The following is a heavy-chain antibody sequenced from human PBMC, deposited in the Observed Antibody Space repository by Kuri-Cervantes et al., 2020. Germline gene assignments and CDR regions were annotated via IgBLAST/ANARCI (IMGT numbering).Heavy chain of an antibody. J-gene: IGHJ3*02. V-gene: IGHV3-74*01. Sequence: GESLKISCAASGFTFSSYWMHWVRQAPGKGLVWVSRINRDGSSTSYADSVKGRFTISRDNAKNTLYLQMNSLRAEDTAVYYCARDRDAFDIWGQGTMVTVSS. CDR2: INRDGSST. CDR3: ARDRDAFDI. CDR1: GFTFSSYW.